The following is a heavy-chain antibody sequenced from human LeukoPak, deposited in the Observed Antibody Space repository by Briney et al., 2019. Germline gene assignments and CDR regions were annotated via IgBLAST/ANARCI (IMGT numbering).Heavy chain of an antibody. Sequence: SVKVSCKASGGTFSSYAISWVRQAPGQGLEWMGGIIPIFGTANYAQKFQGRVTITTDESTSTAYMELSSLRSEDTAVYCCARGGGYSSSWPLDYWGQGTLVTVSS. D-gene: IGHD6-13*01. J-gene: IGHJ4*02. CDR3: ARGGGYSSSWPLDY. CDR2: IIPIFGTA. CDR1: GGTFSSYA. V-gene: IGHV1-69*05.